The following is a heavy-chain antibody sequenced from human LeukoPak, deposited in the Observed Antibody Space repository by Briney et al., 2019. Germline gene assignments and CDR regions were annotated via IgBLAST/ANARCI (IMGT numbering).Heavy chain of an antibody. V-gene: IGHV1-69*05. Sequence: ASVKVSCKASGGTFSSYAISWVRQAPGQGLEWMGGIIPIFGTANYAQKLQGRVTITTDESTSTAYMELSSLRSEDTAVYYCARSRIVVVPAALNTGADYYYYYMDVWGKGTTVTVSS. D-gene: IGHD2-2*01. CDR2: IIPIFGTA. CDR1: GGTFSSYA. CDR3: ARSRIVVVPAALNTGADYYYYYMDV. J-gene: IGHJ6*03.